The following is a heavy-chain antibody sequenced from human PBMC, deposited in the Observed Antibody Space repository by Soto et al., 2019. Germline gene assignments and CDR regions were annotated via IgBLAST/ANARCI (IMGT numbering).Heavy chain of an antibody. D-gene: IGHD2-8*01. CDR3: GRCNGDDCHSPFDY. V-gene: IGHV3-30*03. Sequence: QVQLVESGGGVVQPGGSLRLSCAASGFTFSNFGMHWVRQAPGKGLEWVADITKNGRNKDYADSVKSRLAISRDNSKNTLELQMNSLIVEDTAMYYCGRCNGDDCHSPFDYWGQGTLVTVSS. CDR1: GFTFSNFG. CDR2: ITKNGRNK. J-gene: IGHJ4*02.